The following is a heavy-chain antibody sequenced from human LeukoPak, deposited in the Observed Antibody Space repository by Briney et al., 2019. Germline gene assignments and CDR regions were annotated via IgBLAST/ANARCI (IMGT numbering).Heavy chain of an antibody. D-gene: IGHD6-6*01. V-gene: IGHV5-51*01. J-gene: IGHJ4*02. CDR2: IYPGDSDT. CDR1: GYSFTSYW. CDR3: ATAPFEYSSSSTLYYFDY. Sequence: GESLKISCKGSGYSFTSYWIGWVRQMPGKGLEWMGIIYPGDSDTRYSPSFQGQVTISADESISTAYLQWSSLKASDTAMYYCATAPFEYSSSSTLYYFDYWGQGTLVTVSS.